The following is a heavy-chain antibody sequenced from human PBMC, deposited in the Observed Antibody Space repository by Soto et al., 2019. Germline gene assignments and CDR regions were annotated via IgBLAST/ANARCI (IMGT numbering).Heavy chain of an antibody. V-gene: IGHV3-48*04. J-gene: IGHJ4*02. D-gene: IGHD2-8*01. Sequence: GGSLRLSCAASGFSFRIYSMNWVRQATGKGLEWLSDISSSSYTIYYADSVKGRFTISRDNAKNSLYLQMDSLRAEDTAVYYCARELEYCSNGVCYPYFDSWGQGTLVTVSS. CDR1: GFSFRIYS. CDR2: ISSSSYTI. CDR3: ARELEYCSNGVCYPYFDS.